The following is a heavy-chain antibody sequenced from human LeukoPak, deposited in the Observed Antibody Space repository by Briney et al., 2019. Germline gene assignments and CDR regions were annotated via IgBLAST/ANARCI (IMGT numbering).Heavy chain of an antibody. CDR2: IYYSGST. V-gene: IGHV4-39*01. CDR3: ASHTLGYCSGGSCYHWYFDL. D-gene: IGHD2-15*01. Sequence: SETLSLTCTVSGGSISSSSYYWGWIRQPPGKGLEWIGSIYYSGSTYYNPSLKSRVTISVDTSKNQFSLKLSSVTAADTAVYYCASHTLGYCSGGSCYHWYFDLWGRGTLVTVSS. CDR1: GGSISSSSYY. J-gene: IGHJ2*01.